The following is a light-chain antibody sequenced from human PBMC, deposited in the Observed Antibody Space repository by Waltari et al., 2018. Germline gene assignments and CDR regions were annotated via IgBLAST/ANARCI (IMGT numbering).Light chain of an antibody. CDR1: HSSLYNYNNKNY. V-gene: IGKV4-1*01. J-gene: IGKJ2*01. CDR3: QQYYSIPRT. Sequence: IVMTLSPASLAVSLAERATINCKSSHSSLYNYNNKNYLAWYQQKPGQPPKLLIYWGSTRESAVPDRFSGSESGTDVAHSFSSLRAEDVAVYYCQQYYSIPRTFGQGTKLEI. CDR2: WGS.